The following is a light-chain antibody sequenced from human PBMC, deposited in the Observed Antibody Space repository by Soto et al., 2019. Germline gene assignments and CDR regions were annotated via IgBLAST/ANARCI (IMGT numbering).Light chain of an antibody. Sequence: QSALTQPASVSGSPGQSITISCTGTSSDVGGYNYVSWYQQHPGKAPKLMIYDVSNRPSGVSNRFSGSKSGNTASLTISGLQAEDEADYYCISYTSSSPPVVFGGGTKLTVL. CDR1: SSDVGGYNY. V-gene: IGLV2-14*01. CDR2: DVS. CDR3: ISYTSSSPPVV. J-gene: IGLJ2*01.